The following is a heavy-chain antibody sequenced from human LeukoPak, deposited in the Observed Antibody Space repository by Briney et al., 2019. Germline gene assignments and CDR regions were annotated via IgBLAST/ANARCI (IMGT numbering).Heavy chain of an antibody. Sequence: GGSLRLSCAASGFTFSSYSMNWVRQAPGKGLEWVSSISSSSSYIYYADSVKGRFTISRDNAKNSLYLQMNSLRAEDTAVYYCGKDDWLKWELPGQWGQGTLVTVSS. CDR2: ISSSSSYI. CDR1: GFTFSSYS. V-gene: IGHV3-21*04. CDR3: GKDDWLKWELPGQ. D-gene: IGHD1-26*01. J-gene: IGHJ4*02.